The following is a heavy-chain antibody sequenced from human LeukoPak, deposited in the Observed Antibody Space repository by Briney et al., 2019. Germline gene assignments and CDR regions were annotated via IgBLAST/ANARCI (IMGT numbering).Heavy chain of an antibody. CDR3: ARGRVSSSSWSSTYYYYFYIDV. Sequence: SETLSLICSVSGDSISMHYWSWIRQPPGKGLEWIGYIDHTGSTNYNPSLNSRVTISRDMSKNHFSLELSSVTAADTAVYFCARGRVSSSSWSSTYYYYFYIDVWSKGTTVTVSS. D-gene: IGHD6-13*01. CDR2: IDHTGST. CDR1: GDSISMHY. V-gene: IGHV4-59*11. J-gene: IGHJ6*03.